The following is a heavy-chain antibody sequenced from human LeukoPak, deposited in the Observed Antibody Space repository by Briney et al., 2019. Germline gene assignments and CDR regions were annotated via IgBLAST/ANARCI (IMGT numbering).Heavy chain of an antibody. CDR1: GFTFSSYG. D-gene: IGHD3-3*01. J-gene: IGHJ4*02. CDR3: ARARSVLRFLEWLSVFDY. V-gene: IGHV1-18*01. CDR2: ISAYNGNT. Sequence: GGSLRLSCAASGFTFSSYGISWVRQAPGQGLEWMGWISAYNGNTNYAQKLQGRVTMTTDTSTSTAYMELRSLRSDDTAVYYCARARSVLRFLEWLSVFDYWGQGTLVTVSS.